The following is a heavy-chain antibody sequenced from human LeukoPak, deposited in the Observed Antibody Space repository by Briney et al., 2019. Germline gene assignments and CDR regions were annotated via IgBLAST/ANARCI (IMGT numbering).Heavy chain of an antibody. CDR1: GGSISSYY. CDR2: IYYSGST. Sequence: SETLSLTCTVSGGSISSYYWSWIRQPPGKGLEWIGFIYYSGSTNYNPSLKSRVSISVDTSKNQFSLKLSSVTAADTAVYYCAREGVLATDNNWFDPWGQGTLVTVSS. V-gene: IGHV4-59*01. CDR3: AREGVLATDNNWFDP. D-gene: IGHD5-12*01. J-gene: IGHJ5*02.